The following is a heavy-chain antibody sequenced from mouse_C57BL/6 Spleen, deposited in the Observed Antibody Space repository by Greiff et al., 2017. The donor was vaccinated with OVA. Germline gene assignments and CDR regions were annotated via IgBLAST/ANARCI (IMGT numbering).Heavy chain of an antibody. CDR2: INYDGSST. D-gene: IGHD2-4*01. CDR3: ARNDYDQGFDY. J-gene: IGHJ2*01. CDR1: GFTFSDYY. V-gene: IGHV5-16*01. Sequence: DVKLVESEGGLVQPGSSMKLSCTASGFTFSDYYMAWVRQVPEKGLEWVANINYDGSSTYYLDSLKSRFIISRDNAKNILYLQMSSLKSEDTATYYCARNDYDQGFDYWGQGTTLTVSS.